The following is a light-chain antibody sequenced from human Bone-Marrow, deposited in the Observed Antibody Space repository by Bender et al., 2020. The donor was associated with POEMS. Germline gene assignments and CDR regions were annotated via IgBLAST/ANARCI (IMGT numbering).Light chain of an antibody. CDR2: EVV. J-gene: IGLJ2*01. Sequence: QSALTQPPSASGSPGQSVTFSCTGTSSDVGDYDFVSWYQQHPGKAPKLVIYEVVKRPSGVPDRFSGSKSGNTASLTVSGLQAEDEADYYCSSYAVSNNLLFGGGTKLTVL. V-gene: IGLV2-8*01. CDR1: SSDVGDYDF. CDR3: SSYAVSNNLL.